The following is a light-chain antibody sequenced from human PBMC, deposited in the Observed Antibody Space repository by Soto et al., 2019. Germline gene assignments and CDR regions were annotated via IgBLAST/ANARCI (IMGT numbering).Light chain of an antibody. CDR2: GAS. CDR1: QAISSH. Sequence: DIQLTQSPSFLSASVGGRVTITCRASQAISSHLAWYQQKPGKAPNLLIYGASTLQSGVPSRFSGSGSGTDFTLTISSLQPEDFATYYCQQANTFPLTFGPGTMVDIK. V-gene: IGKV1-9*01. J-gene: IGKJ3*01. CDR3: QQANTFPLT.